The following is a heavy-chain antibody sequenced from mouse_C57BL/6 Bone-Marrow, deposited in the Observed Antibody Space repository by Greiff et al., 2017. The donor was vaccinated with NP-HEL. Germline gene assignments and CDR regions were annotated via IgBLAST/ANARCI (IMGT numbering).Heavy chain of an antibody. CDR2: IDPSDSYT. J-gene: IGHJ1*03. Sequence: QVQLQQPGAELVMPGASVKLSCKASGYTFTSYWMHWVKQRPGQGLEWIGEIDPSDSYTNYNQKFKGKSTLTVDQSSSPAYMQLSSLTSEDSAGYYCAEERVITTVVDGYFDVWVTGTTVTVSS. CDR3: AEERVITTVVDGYFDV. CDR1: GYTFTSYW. V-gene: IGHV1-69*01. D-gene: IGHD1-1*01.